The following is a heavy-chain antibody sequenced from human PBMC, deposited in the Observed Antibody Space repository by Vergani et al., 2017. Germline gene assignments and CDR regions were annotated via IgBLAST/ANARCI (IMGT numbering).Heavy chain of an antibody. Sequence: QVQLQQWGAGLLKPSETLSLTCAVYGGSFSGYYLSWIRQPPGKGLEWIGEINHSGSTNYNPSLKSRVTISVDTSKNQFSLKLSSVTAADTAVYYCARAPEDSYGYIHWGQGTLVTVSS. D-gene: IGHD5-18*01. CDR1: GGSFSGYY. V-gene: IGHV4-34*01. CDR2: INHSGST. CDR3: ARAPEDSYGYIH. J-gene: IGHJ4*02.